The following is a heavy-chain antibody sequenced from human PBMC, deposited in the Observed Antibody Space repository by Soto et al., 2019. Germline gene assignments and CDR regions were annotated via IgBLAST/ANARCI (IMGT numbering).Heavy chain of an antibody. V-gene: IGHV1-69*12. J-gene: IGHJ4*02. Sequence: QVQLVQSGAEVKKPGSSVKVSCKASGGTFSSYAISWVRQAPGQGLGWMGGIIPIFGTANYAQKFQGRVTVTADEPTSTAYMELSSLRSEDTAVYYCARVRIGTTSYYFDYWGQGTLVTVSS. CDR2: IIPIFGTA. D-gene: IGHD1-7*01. CDR3: ARVRIGTTSYYFDY. CDR1: GGTFSSYA.